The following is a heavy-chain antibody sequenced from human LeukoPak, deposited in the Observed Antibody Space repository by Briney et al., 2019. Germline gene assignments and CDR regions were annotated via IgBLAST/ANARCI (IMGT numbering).Heavy chain of an antibody. CDR2: IKSKTDGGTT. V-gene: IGHV3-15*01. CDR1: GFTFSNAW. Sequence: GGSLRLSCAASGFTFSNAWMSWVRQAPGKGLEWVGRIKSKTDGGTTDYAAPVKGRFTISRDDSKNTLYLQMNSLKTEDTAVYYCTTDLYYYHSSGPGYWGQGTLVTVSS. CDR3: TTDLYYYHSSGPGY. D-gene: IGHD3-22*01. J-gene: IGHJ4*02.